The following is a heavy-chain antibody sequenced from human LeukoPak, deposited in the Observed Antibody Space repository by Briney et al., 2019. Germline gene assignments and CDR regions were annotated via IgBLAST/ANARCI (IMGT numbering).Heavy chain of an antibody. CDR2: ISGSGGST. V-gene: IGHV3-23*01. CDR3: TTDQEQC. J-gene: IGHJ4*02. Sequence: GGSLRLSCAASGFTFSSYAMSWVRQAPGKGLGWVSAISGSGGSTYYADSVKGRFTISRDNSKNTLYLQMNSLKTEDTAVYYCTTDQEQCWGQGTLVTVSS. D-gene: IGHD6-19*01. CDR1: GFTFSSYA.